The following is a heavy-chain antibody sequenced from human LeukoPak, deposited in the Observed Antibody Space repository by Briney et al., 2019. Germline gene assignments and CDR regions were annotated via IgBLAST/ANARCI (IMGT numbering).Heavy chain of an antibody. D-gene: IGHD6-13*01. V-gene: IGHV3-53*01. CDR1: GFTVTYYY. CDR3: ARDRAAADP. J-gene: IGHJ5*02. CDR2: IYNGDTT. Sequence: GGSLRLSCAASGFTVTYYYMSWVRQAPGKGLEWVSVIYNGDTTYYADSVKGRFTVFRDNPRNTLYLQMNSLRAEDTAVYYCARDRAAADPWGQGTLVTVSS.